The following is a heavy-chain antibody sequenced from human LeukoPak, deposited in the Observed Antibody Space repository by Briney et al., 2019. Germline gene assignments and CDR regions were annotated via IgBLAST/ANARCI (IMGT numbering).Heavy chain of an antibody. Sequence: PSETLSLTCTVSGGSISSYYWSWIRQPPGKGLEWIGYIYYSGSTNYNPSLKSRVTISVDTSKKQFSLKLSSVTAADTAVYYCARGLGEYYFDYWGQGTLVTVSS. CDR3: ARGLGEYYFDY. CDR2: IYYSGST. CDR1: GGSISSYY. V-gene: IGHV4-59*01. J-gene: IGHJ4*02.